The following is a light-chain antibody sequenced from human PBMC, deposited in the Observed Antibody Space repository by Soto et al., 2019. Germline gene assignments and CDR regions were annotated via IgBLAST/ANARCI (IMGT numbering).Light chain of an antibody. Sequence: DIQMTQSPSSLSASVGDRVTITCRASQPISNYLNWYQQKPGKAPKFLISAASTLQSGVPSRFSGYGSGTDFTLAISSLHPDDFATYYYQQSYTFPFTFGQGTKLDIK. V-gene: IGKV1-39*01. CDR3: QQSYTFPFT. CDR2: AAS. J-gene: IGKJ2*01. CDR1: QPISNY.